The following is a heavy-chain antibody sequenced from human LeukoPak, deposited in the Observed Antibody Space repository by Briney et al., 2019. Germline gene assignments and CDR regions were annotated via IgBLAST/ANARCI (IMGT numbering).Heavy chain of an antibody. Sequence: LETLSLTCAVYGGSFSGYYWSWIRQPPGKGLEWIGEINHSGSTNYNPSLKSRVTISVDTSKNQFSLKLSSVTAADTAVYYCARENHYYGSGSYYNARAFDIWGQGTMVTVSS. CDR1: GGSFSGYY. V-gene: IGHV4-34*01. J-gene: IGHJ3*02. D-gene: IGHD3-10*01. CDR3: ARENHYYGSGSYYNARAFDI. CDR2: INHSGST.